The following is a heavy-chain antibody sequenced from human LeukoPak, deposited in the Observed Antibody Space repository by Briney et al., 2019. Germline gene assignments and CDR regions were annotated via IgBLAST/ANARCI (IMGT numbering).Heavy chain of an antibody. CDR1: GYSIISGYY. J-gene: IGHJ5*02. Sequence: SETLSLTCTVSGYSIISGYYWGWIRQPPGKGLEWIGSIYHSGSTYYNPSLKSRVTISVDPSKNQFSLKLSSVTAADTAVYYCARKNCSGGSCFNNWFDPWGQGTLVTVSS. V-gene: IGHV4-38-2*02. CDR2: IYHSGST. D-gene: IGHD2-15*01. CDR3: ARKNCSGGSCFNNWFDP.